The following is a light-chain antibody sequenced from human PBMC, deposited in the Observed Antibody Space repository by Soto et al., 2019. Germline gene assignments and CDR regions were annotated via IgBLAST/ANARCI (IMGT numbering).Light chain of an antibody. Sequence: EIVMPQSPASLSVSPGEGATLSCRASQTVASNLAWYQQKPGQAPRLLIHGASTRATGVPARFSGSGSGTDFTLTISSLQSEDFGVYYCQQYHNWPPQYTFGQGTKLQIK. CDR1: QTVASN. V-gene: IGKV3-15*01. CDR2: GAS. CDR3: QQYHNWPPQYT. J-gene: IGKJ2*01.